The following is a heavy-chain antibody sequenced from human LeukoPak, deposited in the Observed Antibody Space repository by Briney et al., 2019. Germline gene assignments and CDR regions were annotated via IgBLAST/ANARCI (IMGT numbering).Heavy chain of an antibody. J-gene: IGHJ6*03. Sequence: SQTLSLTCAISGDSVFSSSATWNWIRQSPSRGLEWLGRTYYRSKWSNDYAVSVKSRITINPDTSKNQFSLQLTSVTPEDTAVYYCARRTGSSMGSYYSYYMDVWGSGTTVTVSS. CDR2: TYYRSKWSN. V-gene: IGHV6-1*01. CDR1: GDSVFSSSAT. D-gene: IGHD6-6*01. CDR3: ARRTGSSMGSYYSYYMDV.